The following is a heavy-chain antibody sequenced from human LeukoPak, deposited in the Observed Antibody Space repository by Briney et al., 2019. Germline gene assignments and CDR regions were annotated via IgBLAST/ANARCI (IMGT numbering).Heavy chain of an antibody. D-gene: IGHD3-10*01. J-gene: IGHJ6*03. CDR3: AREGDYYGSGSQKGYHYYMDV. V-gene: IGHV1-18*01. CDR2: ISGYTGHT. CDR1: GYTFNTYA. Sequence: GASVKVSCKASGYTFNTYAISWVRQAPGQGLEWVGWISGYTGHTEYAQKFQGRVTMTTDTSTSTAYMELRSLRSDDTAVYYCAREGDYYGSGSQKGYHYYMDVWGEGTTVTVSS.